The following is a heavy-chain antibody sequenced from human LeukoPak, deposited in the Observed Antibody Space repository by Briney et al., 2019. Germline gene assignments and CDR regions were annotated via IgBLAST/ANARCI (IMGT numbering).Heavy chain of an antibody. Sequence: GRPLRLSCAASGVIFNNFAFHWVRQAPGKGLEWVAAVSYDGGNTYYADSVRGRLTISRDNSKNTLYLQMNSLRAEDTAVYYCAKGKAPPIYYYGMDVWGQGTTVTVSS. CDR1: GVIFNNFA. V-gene: IGHV3-30-3*01. CDR3: AKGKAPPIYYYGMDV. CDR2: VSYDGGNT. J-gene: IGHJ6*02.